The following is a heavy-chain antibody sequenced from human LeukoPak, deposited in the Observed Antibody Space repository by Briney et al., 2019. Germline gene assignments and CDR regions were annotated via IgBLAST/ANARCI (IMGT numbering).Heavy chain of an antibody. V-gene: IGHV4-59*08. J-gene: IGHJ4*02. D-gene: IGHD6-13*01. Sequence: SETLSLTCTVSGGSISGYYWCWIRQPPGKGLEWIGYIYSGGSTNYNPSLKSRVTISVDTSKNQFSLELSSVTAADTAVYYCARQSGRIADWGQGTLVTVSS. CDR1: GGSISGYY. CDR3: ARQSGRIAD. CDR2: IYSGGST.